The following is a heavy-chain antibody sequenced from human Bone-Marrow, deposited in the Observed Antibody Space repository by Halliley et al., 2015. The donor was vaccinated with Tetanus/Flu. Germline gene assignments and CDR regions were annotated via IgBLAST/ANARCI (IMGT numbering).Heavy chain of an antibody. V-gene: IGHV3-73*01. Sequence: RIRIGANNYATAYAASVRGRFTVSRDDSKNTAYLQMDSLKTDDTAVYFCARQYYYDSYGLDVWGQGTTVTVSS. J-gene: IGHJ6*02. CDR2: IRIGANNYAT. CDR3: ARQYYYDSYGLDV.